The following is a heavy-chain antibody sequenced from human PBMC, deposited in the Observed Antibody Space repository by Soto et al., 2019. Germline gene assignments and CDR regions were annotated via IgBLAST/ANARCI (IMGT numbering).Heavy chain of an antibody. V-gene: IGHV1-69*02. CDR1: GGTFSSYT. Sequence: QVQLVQSGAEVKKPGSSVKVSCKASGGTFSSYTISWVRQAPGQGLEWMGRIIPILGIANYAQKFQGRVTITVDKSTSTGCRELSSRRSEATAGYSWARGGYGDESWFDHWGQGTLVTVSS. J-gene: IGHJ5*02. CDR2: IIPILGIA. D-gene: IGHD4-17*01. CDR3: ARGGYGDESWFDH.